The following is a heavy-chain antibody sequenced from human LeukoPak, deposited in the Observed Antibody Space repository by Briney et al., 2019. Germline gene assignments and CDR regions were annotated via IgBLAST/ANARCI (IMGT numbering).Heavy chain of an antibody. CDR3: ARDIGYYGSGTFDAFDI. J-gene: IGHJ3*02. V-gene: IGHV3-30-3*01. CDR2: ISYDGSNK. D-gene: IGHD3-10*01. CDR1: GFTFSSYA. Sequence: PGRSLRLSCAASGFTFSSYATHWVRQAPGKGLEWVAVISYDGSNKYYADSVKGRFTISRDNSKNTLYLQMNSLRAEDTAVYYCARDIGYYGSGTFDAFDIWGQGTMVTVSS.